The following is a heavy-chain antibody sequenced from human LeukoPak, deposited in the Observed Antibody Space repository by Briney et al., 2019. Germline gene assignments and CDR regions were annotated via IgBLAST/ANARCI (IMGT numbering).Heavy chain of an antibody. CDR2: IKQDGSEK. J-gene: IGHJ6*03. CDR3: ARDQRNWNPDDAPTYFYYYYMDV. Sequence: PGGSLRLSCAASGFTFSNYWMSWVRQAPGKGLEWVANIKQDGSEKYYVDSVKGRFTISRDDAKNSLYLQMNSLRAEDTAVYYCARDQRNWNPDDAPTYFYYYYMDVWGKGTTVTVSS. CDR1: GFTFSNYW. D-gene: IGHD1-20*01. V-gene: IGHV3-7*01.